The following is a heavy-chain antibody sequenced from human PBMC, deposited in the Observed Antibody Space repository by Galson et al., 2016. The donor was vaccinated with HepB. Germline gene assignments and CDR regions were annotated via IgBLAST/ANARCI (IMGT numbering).Heavy chain of an antibody. CDR2: IYYSGTT. CDR1: GGSISSSSHH. Sequence: ETLSLTCTVSGGSISSSSHHWGWIRQPPGKGLEWIGSIYYSGTTYYNPSLRSRVTISIDTSKNQFSLTLSSVTAADTAVYYCARETSYGYYGYWGQGTLVTVSS. V-gene: IGHV4-39*02. J-gene: IGHJ4*02. CDR3: ARETSYGYYGY. D-gene: IGHD4-17*01.